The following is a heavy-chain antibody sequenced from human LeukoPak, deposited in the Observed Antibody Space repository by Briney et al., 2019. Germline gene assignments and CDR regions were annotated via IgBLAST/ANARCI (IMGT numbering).Heavy chain of an antibody. Sequence: ASVKVSCKASGYTFTSYGISWVRQAPGQGLEWMGWISAYNGNTNYAQKLQGRVTMTTDTSTSTAYMELSSLRSEDTAVYYCARRSPAKDYDFWSGYSNWFDPWGQGTLATVSS. CDR3: ARRSPAKDYDFWSGYSNWFDP. CDR1: GYTFTSYG. J-gene: IGHJ5*02. CDR2: ISAYNGNT. V-gene: IGHV1-18*01. D-gene: IGHD3-3*01.